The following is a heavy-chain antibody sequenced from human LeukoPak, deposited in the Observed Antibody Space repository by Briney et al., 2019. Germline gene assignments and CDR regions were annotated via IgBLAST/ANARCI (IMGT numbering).Heavy chain of an antibody. CDR1: GFTFSSYS. CDR2: ISSSSSYI. V-gene: IGHV3-21*01. CDR3: AKDLGIAARPQAVDY. D-gene: IGHD6-6*01. J-gene: IGHJ4*02. Sequence: PGGSLRLSCAASGFTFSSYSMNWVRQAPGKGLEWVSSISSSSSYIYYADSVKGRFTISRDNSKNTLYLQMNSLRAEDTAVYYCAKDLGIAARPQAVDYWGQGTLVTVSS.